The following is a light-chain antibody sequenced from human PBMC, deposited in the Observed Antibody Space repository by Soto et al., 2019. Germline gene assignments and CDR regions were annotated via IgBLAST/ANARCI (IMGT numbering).Light chain of an antibody. CDR1: GSNIGSHT. CDR2: SNA. V-gene: IGLV1-44*01. CDR3: AAWDDSLSGAV. Sequence: QSVLTQPPSASGTPGQRVTISCSGSGSNIGSHTVSWYQQLPGTAPNLLIYSNAQRPSGVPDRFSGSKSGTSASLAISGLQSEDEADYYCAAWDDSLSGAVFGGGTQLTVL. J-gene: IGLJ7*01.